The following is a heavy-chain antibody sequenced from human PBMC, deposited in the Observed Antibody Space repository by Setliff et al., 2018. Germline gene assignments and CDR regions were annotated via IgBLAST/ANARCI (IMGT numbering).Heavy chain of an antibody. CDR1: GVSISSYY. V-gene: IGHV4-59*01. Sequence: SETLSLTCNVSGVSISSYYWSWIRQPPGKGLESIGYIQKSGSTNYNPSLMSRVSISVDTSKNQFSLKLRSVTAADTAVYFCARERQGGFLEWAPFDSWGQGVLVTVSS. J-gene: IGHJ4*02. CDR2: IQKSGST. D-gene: IGHD3-3*01. CDR3: ARERQGGFLEWAPFDS.